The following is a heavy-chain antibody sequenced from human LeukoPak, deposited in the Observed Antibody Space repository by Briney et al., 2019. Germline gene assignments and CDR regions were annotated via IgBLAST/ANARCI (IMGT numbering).Heavy chain of an antibody. J-gene: IGHJ4*02. CDR1: GFTISDYY. CDR2: ISSSSSYT. CDR3: ARAQVAYYYDSSGYYYGY. Sequence: GGSLRLSCAASGFTISDYYMSWVRQAPGKGLEWVSYISSSSSYTNYADPVKGRFTISRDNAKNSLYLQMNSLRAEDTAVYHCARAQVAYYYDSSGYYYGYWGQGTLVTVSS. D-gene: IGHD3-22*01. V-gene: IGHV3-11*06.